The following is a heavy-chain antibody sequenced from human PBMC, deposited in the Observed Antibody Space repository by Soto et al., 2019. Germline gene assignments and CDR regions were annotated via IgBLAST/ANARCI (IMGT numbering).Heavy chain of an antibody. Sequence: WTRIRQAPGKGLEWLGCISYTGSTIYNPSLKSRVNMSVDTSNKQFSLRLNSVTAADTAVYYCARDRDYGDYDSWGQGNLVTVSS. V-gene: IGHV4-59*01. D-gene: IGHD4-17*01. J-gene: IGHJ4*02. CDR2: ISYTGST. CDR3: ARDRDYGDYDS.